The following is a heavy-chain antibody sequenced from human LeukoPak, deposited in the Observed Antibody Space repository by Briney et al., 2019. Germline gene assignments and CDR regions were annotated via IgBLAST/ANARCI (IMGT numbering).Heavy chain of an antibody. CDR1: GFTFDDYT. Sequence: GGSLRLSCAASGFTFDDYTMHWVRQAPGRGLEWVSLISWDGGSTYYADSVKGRFTISRDNSKNSLYLQMNSLRTEDTALYYCAKDTRSSSWYGHMDVWGKGTTVTVSS. CDR3: AKDTRSSSWYGHMDV. CDR2: ISWDGGST. D-gene: IGHD6-13*01. J-gene: IGHJ6*03. V-gene: IGHV3-43*01.